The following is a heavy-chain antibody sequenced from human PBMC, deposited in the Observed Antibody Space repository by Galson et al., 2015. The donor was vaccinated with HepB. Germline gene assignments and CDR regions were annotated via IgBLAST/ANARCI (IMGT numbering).Heavy chain of an antibody. V-gene: IGHV3-23*01. CDR2: ISVSGGRI. J-gene: IGHJ6*02. CDR3: AKDQDYSKGEEGYNYYGMDV. D-gene: IGHD4-11*01. Sequence: GLEWVSIISVSGGRIDYADSVRGRFTISRDNSKNTLYVQMTSLRAEDAAVYYCAKDQDYSKGEEGYNYYGMDVWGQGTTVTVSS.